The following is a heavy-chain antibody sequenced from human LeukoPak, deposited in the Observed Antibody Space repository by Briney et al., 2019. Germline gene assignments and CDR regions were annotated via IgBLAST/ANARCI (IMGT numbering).Heavy chain of an antibody. CDR2: INHSGST. V-gene: IGHV4-34*01. CDR3: ARARTVRGVILKYFDY. CDR1: GGSFSGYY. D-gene: IGHD3-10*01. J-gene: IGHJ4*02. Sequence: SETLSLTCAVYGGSFSGYYWSWIRPPPGKGLEWIGEINHSGSTNYNPSLKSRVTISVDTSKNQFSLKLSSVTAADTAVYYCARARTVRGVILKYFDYWGQGTLVTVSS.